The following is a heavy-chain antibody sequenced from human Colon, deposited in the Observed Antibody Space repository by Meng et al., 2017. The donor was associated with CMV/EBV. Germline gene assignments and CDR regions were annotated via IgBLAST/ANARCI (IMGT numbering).Heavy chain of an antibody. CDR3: ARDTGLGSTISSY. CDR1: GASMSGTSYY. D-gene: IGHD1-1*01. J-gene: IGHJ4*02. Sequence: SGASMSGTSYYWGWFRQPPGKGLEWIGSFFAGGNTYYNPSLRGRVTISTDTPNNRFSLSLTSMTAADTVIYFCARDTGLGSTISSYWGQGTLVTVSS. V-gene: IGHV4-39*07. CDR2: FFAGGNT.